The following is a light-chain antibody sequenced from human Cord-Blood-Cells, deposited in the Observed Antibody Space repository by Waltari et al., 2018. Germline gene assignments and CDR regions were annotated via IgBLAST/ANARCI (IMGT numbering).Light chain of an antibody. CDR3: QVWDSSSDHPGVV. CDR2: DES. CDR1: NIGRKS. Sequence: SYVLTQPPSVSVAPGKTASITCGGNNIGRKSVHWHQQKPGQAPGLVVYDESDRPSGIPERFSGSNSGNTATLTISRVEAGDEADYYCQVWDSSSDHPGVVFGGGTKLTVL. V-gene: IGLV3-21*03. J-gene: IGLJ2*01.